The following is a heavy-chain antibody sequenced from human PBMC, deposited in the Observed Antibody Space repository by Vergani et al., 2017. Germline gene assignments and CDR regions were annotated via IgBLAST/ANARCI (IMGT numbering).Heavy chain of an antibody. J-gene: IGHJ4*01. CDR2: IKSDGRT. Sequence: VELLESGGGLAQPGGSLRVSCSASGFRVTTYYMSWVRQAPGKGLEWVLVIKSDGRTSYAESVRGRFTISRDTSRNAVYLQMNILRVEDTGVYYCTRSECSGTTCYGHYFDLWGHGILVTVSS. CDR1: GFRVTTYY. D-gene: IGHD2-15*01. CDR3: TRSECSGTTCYGHYFDL. V-gene: IGHV3-66*02.